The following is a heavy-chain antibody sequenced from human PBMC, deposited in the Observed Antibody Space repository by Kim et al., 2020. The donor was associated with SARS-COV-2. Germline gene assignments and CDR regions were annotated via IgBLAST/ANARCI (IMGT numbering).Heavy chain of an antibody. CDR1: GFTFSSYS. CDR2: ISSSSSYI. V-gene: IGHV3-21*01. Sequence: GGSLRLSCAASGFTFSSYSMNWVRQAPGKGLEWVSSISSSSSYIYYADSVKGRFTISRDNAKNSLYLQMNSLRAEDTAVYYCARAGIAAAGTNWFDPWGQGTLVTVSS. J-gene: IGHJ5*02. CDR3: ARAGIAAAGTNWFDP. D-gene: IGHD6-13*01.